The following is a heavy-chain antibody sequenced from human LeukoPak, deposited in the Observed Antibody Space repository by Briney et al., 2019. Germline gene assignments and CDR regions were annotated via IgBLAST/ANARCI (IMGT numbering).Heavy chain of an antibody. J-gene: IGHJ4*02. D-gene: IGHD3-16*01. CDR1: GFTFSNYW. CDR3: ARDKSCAS. V-gene: IGHV3-7*01. Sequence: GGSLRLSCAASGFTFSNYWMSWVRQAPGKGLEGVASINQDGSATYYVDSVTGRFTISRDNAKNSLYLQMNSLRAEDTAVYFCARDKSCASWGQGTLVTVSS. CDR2: INQDGSAT.